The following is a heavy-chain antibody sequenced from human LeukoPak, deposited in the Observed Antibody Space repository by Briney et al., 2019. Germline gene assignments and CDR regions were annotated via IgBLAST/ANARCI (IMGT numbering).Heavy chain of an antibody. V-gene: IGHV4-34*01. CDR2: INESGST. D-gene: IGHD3-10*01. CDR1: GGSLSGYY. J-gene: IGHJ4*02. CDR3: ARGSPSVDY. Sequence: SETLSLTCSFYGGSLSGYYWSWIRQSPGKGLEWIGDINESGSTTYNPSLKSRVTISVDTPKNQFSLKLSSVTAADTAVYYCARGSPSVDYWGQGTLVTVSS.